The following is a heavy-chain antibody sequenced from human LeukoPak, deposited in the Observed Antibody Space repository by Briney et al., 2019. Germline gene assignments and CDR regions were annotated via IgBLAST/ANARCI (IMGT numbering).Heavy chain of an antibody. CDR3: ARDRVTTLPYYYYYGMDV. V-gene: IGHV4-59*01. CDR1: GGSISSYY. Sequence: KPSETLSLTCTVSGGSISSYYWSWIRQPPGKGLEWIGYIYYSGSTNYNPSLKSRVTISVDTSKNQFSLKLSSVTAADTAVYYCARDRVTTLPYYYYYGMDVWGQGTTVTVSS. D-gene: IGHD4-17*01. CDR2: IYYSGST. J-gene: IGHJ6*02.